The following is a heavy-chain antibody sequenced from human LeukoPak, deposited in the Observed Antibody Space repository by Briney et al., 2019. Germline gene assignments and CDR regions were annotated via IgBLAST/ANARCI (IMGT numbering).Heavy chain of an antibody. CDR3: ARRGYGDYTNGFDY. CDR2: IDPSDSYT. D-gene: IGHD4-17*01. Sequence: PGESLQISCKGSGYIFTSYWISWVRQLPGKGLEWMGRIDPSDSYTNYSPSFQGHVTISADKSISTAYLQWSSLKASDTAMYYCARRGYGDYTNGFDYWGQGTLVTVSS. J-gene: IGHJ4*02. CDR1: GYIFTSYW. V-gene: IGHV5-10-1*01.